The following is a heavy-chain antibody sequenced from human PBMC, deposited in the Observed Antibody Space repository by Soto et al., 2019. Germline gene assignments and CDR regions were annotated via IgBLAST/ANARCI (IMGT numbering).Heavy chain of an antibody. V-gene: IGHV3-30-3*01. J-gene: IGHJ4*02. D-gene: IGHD4-17*01. CDR1: GFTFSSYA. Sequence: QVQLVESGGGVVQPGRSLRLSCAASGFTFSSYAMHWVRQAPGKGLEWVAVISYDGSNKYYADSVKGRFTISRDNSKNTLYLQMNSLRAEDTAVYYCASDYGDSWGQGTLVTFSS. CDR3: ASDYGDS. CDR2: ISYDGSNK.